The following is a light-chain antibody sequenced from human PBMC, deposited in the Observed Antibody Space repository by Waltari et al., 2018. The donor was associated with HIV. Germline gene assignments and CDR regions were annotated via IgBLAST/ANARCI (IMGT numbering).Light chain of an antibody. CDR1: SSDVGGYNY. V-gene: IGLV2-11*01. J-gene: IGLJ1*01. Sequence: QSALTQPRSVSGSPGQSVTISCTGTSSDVGGYNYVSWYQQHPGKAPKLMIYDVSKRPSGCHVRVSGSKSGHTASLTISGLQAEDEADYACCAYAGSYTYVFGTGTKVTVL. CDR2: DVS. CDR3: CAYAGSYTYV.